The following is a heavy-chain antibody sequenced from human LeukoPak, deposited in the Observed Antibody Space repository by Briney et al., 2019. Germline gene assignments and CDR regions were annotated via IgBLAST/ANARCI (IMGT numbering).Heavy chain of an antibody. J-gene: IGHJ4*02. V-gene: IGHV1-18*01. D-gene: IGHD6-13*01. Sequence: ASVKVSCKASGYTFSNYGISWVRQAPGQGLEWMGWNSGDSGNTNYAQKLQGRVTMTTDTSTSTAYMELRSLRSDDTAVYYCARERGSSWYHKTFDYWGQGTLVTVSS. CDR3: ARERGSSWYHKTFDY. CDR2: NSGDSGNT. CDR1: GYTFSNYG.